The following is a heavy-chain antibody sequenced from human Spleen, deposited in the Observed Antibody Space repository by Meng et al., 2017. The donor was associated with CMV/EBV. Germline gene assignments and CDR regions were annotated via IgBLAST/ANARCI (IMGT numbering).Heavy chain of an antibody. Sequence: GESLKISCAASGFTFSTYSMNWVRQAPGKGLEWVASISSTTTTIYYADSVKGRFAISRDNAKKSLYLRMNSLRADDTAVYYCARVPPYSSGWYDYWGQGTQVTVSS. V-gene: IGHV3-21*01. CDR2: ISSTTTTI. J-gene: IGHJ4*02. CDR3: ARVPPYSSGWYDY. CDR1: GFTFSTYS. D-gene: IGHD6-19*01.